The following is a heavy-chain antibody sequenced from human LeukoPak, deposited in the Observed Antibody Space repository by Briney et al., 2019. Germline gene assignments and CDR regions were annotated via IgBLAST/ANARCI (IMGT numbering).Heavy chain of an antibody. CDR3: ARGSSFIADDAFDI. CDR1: GFTFSSYS. CDR2: ISSSSSYI. Sequence: GGSLRLSCAASGFTFSSYSMNWVRQAPGKGLEWVSSISSSSSYIYYADSVKGRFTISRDNAKNSLYLQMNSLRAEDTAVYYCARGSSFIADDAFDIWGQGTMVTVSS. V-gene: IGHV3-21*01. J-gene: IGHJ3*02. D-gene: IGHD6-6*01.